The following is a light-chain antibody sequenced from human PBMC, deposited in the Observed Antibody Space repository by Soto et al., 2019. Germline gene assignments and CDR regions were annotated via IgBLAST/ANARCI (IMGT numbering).Light chain of an antibody. CDR2: DGS. CDR1: QSIRSW. V-gene: IGKV1-5*01. J-gene: IGKJ2*01. Sequence: DIQMTQFPSTLSASVGDRVTITCRASQSIRSWLAWYQQKPGKAPKLLIYDGSSLQSGVPSGFSGSGSGTEFTLSINSLQPDDFATYYCPQYSAYPYTFGQGTKVETK. CDR3: PQYSAYPYT.